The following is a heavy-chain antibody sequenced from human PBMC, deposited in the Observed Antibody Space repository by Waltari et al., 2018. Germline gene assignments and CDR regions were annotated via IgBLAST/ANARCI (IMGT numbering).Heavy chain of an antibody. Sequence: EVQLVESGGGLIQPGGSLRLSCAASGLPVSSNYMSWVRLDPGKGREWVSVIYSGGSTYYADSGKCRFTISRDNSKNTLYLQMNSLRAEDTAVYYCARGPWTAPREDYGMDVWGQGTTVTVSS. CDR2: IYSGGST. J-gene: IGHJ6*02. CDR1: GLPVSSNY. V-gene: IGHV3-53*01. CDR3: ARGPWTAPREDYGMDV. D-gene: IGHD2-21*02.